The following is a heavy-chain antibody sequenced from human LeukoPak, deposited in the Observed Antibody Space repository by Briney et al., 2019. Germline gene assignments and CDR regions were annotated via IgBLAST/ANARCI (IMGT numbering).Heavy chain of an antibody. CDR3: ARDPNGDYIGAFDFQR. J-gene: IGHJ1*01. CDR2: ISGIST. D-gene: IGHD4-17*01. Sequence: GGSLRLSCAASGFTFSNYALTWVRQAPGRGLEWVSSISGISTYYADSVKGRFSVSRGNYKNKLYLQMSSLRAEDTAVYYCARDPNGDYIGAFDFQRWGQGTLVTVSS. V-gene: IGHV3-23*01. CDR1: GFTFSNYA.